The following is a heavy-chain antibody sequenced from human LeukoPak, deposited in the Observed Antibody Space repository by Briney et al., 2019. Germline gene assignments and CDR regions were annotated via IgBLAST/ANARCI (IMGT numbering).Heavy chain of an antibody. CDR2: ISYDGSNK. J-gene: IGHJ4*02. CDR3: ARGAHKRDDYGGFFDY. V-gene: IGHV3-30*04. Sequence: GGSLRLSCTVSGFTVSSNSMSWVRQAPGKELEWVAVISYDGSNKYYADSVKGRFTISRDNSKNTLYLQMNSLRAEDTAVYYCARGAHKRDDYGGFFDYWGQKTLVTVSS. D-gene: IGHD4-23*01. CDR1: GFTVSSNS.